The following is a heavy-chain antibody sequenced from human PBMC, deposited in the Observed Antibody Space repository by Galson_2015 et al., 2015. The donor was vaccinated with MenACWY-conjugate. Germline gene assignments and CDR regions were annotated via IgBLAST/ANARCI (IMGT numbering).Heavy chain of an antibody. J-gene: IGHJ6*03. CDR2: ISGSGGNT. Sequence: SLRLSCAASGFTFSSYAMSWVRQAPGKGLEWVSAISGSGGNTYYADSVKGRFTISRDNSKNTLYLRINSLRAEDTAVYYCATTYSSPGYYYYMDVWGRGTAVTVSS. CDR1: GFTFSSYA. V-gene: IGHV3-23*01. CDR3: ATTYSSPGYYYYMDV. D-gene: IGHD5-18*01.